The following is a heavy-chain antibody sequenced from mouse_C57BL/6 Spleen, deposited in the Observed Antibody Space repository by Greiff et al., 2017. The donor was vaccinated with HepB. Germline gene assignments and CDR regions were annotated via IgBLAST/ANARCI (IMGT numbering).Heavy chain of an antibody. CDR1: GFTFSDAW. V-gene: IGHV6-6*01. J-gene: IGHJ2*01. Sequence: DVMLVESGGGLVQPGGSMKLSCAASGFTFSDAWMDWVRQSPEKGLEWVAEIRNKANNHATYYAESVKGRFTISRDDSKSSVYLQMNSLRAEDTGIYYCTRPHYYYGSSPYFDYWGQGTTLTVSS. CDR2: IRNKANNHAT. D-gene: IGHD1-1*01. CDR3: TRPHYYYGSSPYFDY.